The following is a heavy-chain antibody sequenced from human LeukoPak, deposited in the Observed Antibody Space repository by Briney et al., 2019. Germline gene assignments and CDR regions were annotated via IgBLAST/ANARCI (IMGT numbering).Heavy chain of an antibody. CDR1: GFTFSSYG. D-gene: IGHD2-2*01. V-gene: IGHV3-30*02. Sequence: PGGSLRLSCAAWGFTFSSYGMHGVREAPGKGGEGLLFIRSDVINKYYADSVNGRFTISRDNSQNPLYLQMNRLRAEDTAVYYCAPEYQLLSPPHQWGQGTLVTVSS. CDR2: IRSDVINK. CDR3: APEYQLLSPPHQ. J-gene: IGHJ1*01.